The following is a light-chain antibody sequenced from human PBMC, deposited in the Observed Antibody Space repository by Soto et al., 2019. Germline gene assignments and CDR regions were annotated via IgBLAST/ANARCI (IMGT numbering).Light chain of an antibody. CDR3: SSYTITSTYV. CDR1: SSDVGGYNY. V-gene: IGLV2-14*01. J-gene: IGLJ1*01. CDR2: EVS. Sequence: QSLLTQPASVSGSPGQSMTISCTGTSSDVGGYNYVSWYQQHPGKAPKLMIYEVSDRPSGVSNRFSGSKSGNTASLTISGLQAEDEADYYCSSYTITSTYVFGTGTKVTVL.